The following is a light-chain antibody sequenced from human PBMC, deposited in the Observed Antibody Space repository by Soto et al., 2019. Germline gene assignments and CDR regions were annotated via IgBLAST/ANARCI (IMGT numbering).Light chain of an antibody. J-gene: IGKJ1*01. CDR3: QQYNSYPWT. Sequence: DIQMTQSPSTLSASVGDRVTITCRASQSIRSWLAWYQQKPGKAPKLLIYDASSLESGVPSRFSGSGSGTECTLTISSLQPDDFATYYCQQYNSYPWTFGQGTKVDIK. CDR2: DAS. V-gene: IGKV1-5*01. CDR1: QSIRSW.